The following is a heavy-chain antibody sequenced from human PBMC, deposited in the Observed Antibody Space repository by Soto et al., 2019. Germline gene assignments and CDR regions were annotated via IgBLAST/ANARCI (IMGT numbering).Heavy chain of an antibody. CDR3: VRTSHYGSGTWNFNS. CDR1: GFTLSDHY. D-gene: IGHD3-10*01. V-gene: IGHV3-72*01. CDR2: IRNKANSYTT. Sequence: EVQLVESGGGLVQPGGSLRLSCAASGFTLSDHYMDWVRQAPGKGLEWVGRIRNKANSYTTEYAASVKGRFTVSSDDSMNSLFLQMNSLKPDDSAVYYCVRTSHYGSGTWNFNSWGQGTLVTVSS. J-gene: IGHJ4*02.